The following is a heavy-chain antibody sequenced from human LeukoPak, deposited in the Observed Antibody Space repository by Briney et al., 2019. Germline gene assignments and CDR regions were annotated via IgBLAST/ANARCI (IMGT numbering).Heavy chain of an antibody. Sequence: XXSCAXXGFTXSXXYMSWXXXAXXXGLXXGSVIYSGGSTYYADSVKGRFTISRDNSKNTLYLQMNSLRAEDTAVYYCARDLRAVAGTSHFDYWGQGTLVTVSS. J-gene: IGHJ4*02. CDR1: GFTXSXXY. V-gene: IGHV3-53*01. CDR3: ARDLRAVAGTSHFDY. CDR2: IYSGGST. D-gene: IGHD6-19*01.